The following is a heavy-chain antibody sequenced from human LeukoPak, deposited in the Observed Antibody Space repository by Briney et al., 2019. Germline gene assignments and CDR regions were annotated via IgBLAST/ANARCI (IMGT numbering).Heavy chain of an antibody. V-gene: IGHV3-30*18. CDR3: AKDQHDFWSGSIDY. J-gene: IGHJ4*02. CDR2: ISYDGSNK. D-gene: IGHD3-3*01. Sequence: GRSLRLSCAASGFTFSSYGMHWVRQAPGKGLEWVAVISYDGSNKYYADSVKGRFTISRDNSENTLYLQMNSLRAEDTAVYYCAKDQHDFWSGSIDYWGQGTLVTVSS. CDR1: GFTFSSYG.